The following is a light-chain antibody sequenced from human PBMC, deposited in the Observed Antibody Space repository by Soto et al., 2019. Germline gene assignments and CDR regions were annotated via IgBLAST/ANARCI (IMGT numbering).Light chain of an antibody. V-gene: IGLV2-23*02. Sequence: QSALTQPASVSGSPGQSITISCTGTSSDVGSYSLVSWYQQHPGKAPKLMIYEVFKWPAGVCNRFSGSKSGNTASLTISGLQAEDEADYYCCSYAGSSTLYVFGTGTKLTVL. CDR3: CSYAGSSTLYV. CDR2: EVF. J-gene: IGLJ1*01. CDR1: SSDVGSYSL.